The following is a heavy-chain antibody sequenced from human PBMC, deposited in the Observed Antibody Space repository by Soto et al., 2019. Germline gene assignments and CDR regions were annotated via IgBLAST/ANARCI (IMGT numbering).Heavy chain of an antibody. CDR2: IYYSGST. Sequence: QLQLQESGPGLVKPSETLSLTCTVSGGSISSSSYYWGWIRQPPGKGLEWIGSIYYSGSTYYNPSLKSRVTISVDTSKNQFSRKLSSVTAADTAVYYCARRTGSMVRGVANWFDPWGQGTLVTVSS. D-gene: IGHD3-10*01. CDR3: ARRTGSMVRGVANWFDP. V-gene: IGHV4-39*01. CDR1: GGSISSSSYY. J-gene: IGHJ5*02.